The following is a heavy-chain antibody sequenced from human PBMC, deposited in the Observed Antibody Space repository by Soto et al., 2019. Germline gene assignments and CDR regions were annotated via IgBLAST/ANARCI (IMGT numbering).Heavy chain of an antibody. D-gene: IGHD3-22*01. CDR3: VSPEGYYDSSGYTLAY. Sequence: SETLSLTCTVSGGSISSSSYYWGWIRQPPGKGLEWIGSIYYSGNTYYNPSLKSRVTLSIDTSKNQFSLKLNPVTAADTAVYYCVSPEGYYDSSGYTLAYWGQGTLVTVSS. V-gene: IGHV4-39*01. J-gene: IGHJ4*02. CDR1: GGSISSSSYY. CDR2: IYYSGNT.